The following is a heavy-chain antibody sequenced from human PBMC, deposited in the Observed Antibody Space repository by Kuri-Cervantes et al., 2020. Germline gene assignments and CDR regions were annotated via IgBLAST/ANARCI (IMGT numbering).Heavy chain of an antibody. J-gene: IGHJ4*02. CDR1: GGSFSGYY. CDR2: INHSGST. Sequence: ESLKISCAVYGGSFSGYYWSWIRQPPGKGLEWIGEINHSGSTNYNPSLKSRVTISLDTSKNQFSLKLSSVTAADTAVYYCARHDYGGSKDFDYWGQGTRVTVSS. CDR3: ARHDYGGSKDFDY. V-gene: IGHV4-34*01. D-gene: IGHD4-23*01.